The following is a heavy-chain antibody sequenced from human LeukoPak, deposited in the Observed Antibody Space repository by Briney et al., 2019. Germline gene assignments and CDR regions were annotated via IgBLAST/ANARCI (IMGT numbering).Heavy chain of an antibody. D-gene: IGHD3-16*02. CDR3: ARSSLADYVWGSYRFNWFDP. V-gene: IGHV4-59*01. CDR1: GGSISSYY. Sequence: SETLSLTCTASGGSISSYYWSWIRQPPGKGLEWIGYIYYSGSTNYNPSLKSRVTISVDTSKNQFSLKLSSVTAADTAVYYCARSSLADYVWGSYRFNWFDPWGQGTLVTVSS. J-gene: IGHJ5*02. CDR2: IYYSGST.